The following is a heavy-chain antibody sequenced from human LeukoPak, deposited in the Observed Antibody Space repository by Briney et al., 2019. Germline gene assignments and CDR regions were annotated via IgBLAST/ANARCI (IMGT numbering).Heavy chain of an antibody. CDR3: ATETDDITIFGVVIIGDY. J-gene: IGHJ4*02. CDR2: ISYDGSNK. Sequence: GRSLRLSCAASGFTFSSYGMHWVRQAPGKGLEWVAVISYDGSNKYYADSVRGRFTISRDNSKNTLYLQMNSLRAEDTAVYYCATETDDITIFGVVIIGDYWGQGTLVTVSS. V-gene: IGHV3-30*03. D-gene: IGHD3-3*01. CDR1: GFTFSSYG.